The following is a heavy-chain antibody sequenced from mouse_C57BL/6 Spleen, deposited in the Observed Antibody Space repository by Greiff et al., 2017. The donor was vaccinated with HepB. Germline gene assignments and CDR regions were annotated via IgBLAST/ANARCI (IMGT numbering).Heavy chain of an antibody. D-gene: IGHD4-1*01. CDR1: GYSITSGYY. V-gene: IGHV3-6*01. CDR3: ALELGGGYYYAMDY. J-gene: IGHJ4*01. Sequence: EVQLVESGPGLVKPSQSLSLTCSVTGYSITSGYYWNWIRQFPGNKLEWMGYISYDGSNNYNPSLKNRISITRDTSKNQFFLKLNSVTTEDTATYYCALELGGGYYYAMDYWGQGTSVTVSS. CDR2: ISYDGSN.